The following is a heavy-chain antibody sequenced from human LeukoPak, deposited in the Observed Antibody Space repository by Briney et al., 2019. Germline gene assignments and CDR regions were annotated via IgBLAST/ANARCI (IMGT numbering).Heavy chain of an antibody. J-gene: IGHJ4*02. CDR1: GGSFSGYY. Sequence: SETLSLTCAVYGGSFSGYYWSWIRQPPGKGLEWIGEINHSGSTNYNPSLKSRVTISVDTSKNRFSLKLSSVTAADTAVYYCARGRGGYASRLFDYWGQGTLVTVSS. CDR2: INHSGST. V-gene: IGHV4-34*01. CDR3: ARGRGGYASRLFDY. D-gene: IGHD5-12*01.